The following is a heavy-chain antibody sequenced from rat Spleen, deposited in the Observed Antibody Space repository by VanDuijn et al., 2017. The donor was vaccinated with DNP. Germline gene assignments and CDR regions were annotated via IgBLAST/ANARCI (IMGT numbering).Heavy chain of an antibody. CDR2: ITSSGGST. V-gene: IGHV5-31*01. J-gene: IGHJ2*01. D-gene: IGHD1-11*01. CDR1: GFTFNNYW. Sequence: EVQLVESGGGLVQPGRSLKLSCVASGFTFNNYWMTWIRQVPGKGLEWVASITSSGGSTYYPDSVKGRFTISRDNAKNTLYLQMNSLRSEDTATYYCARDRLLRRVSYFDYWGQGVMVTVSS. CDR3: ARDRLLRRVSYFDY.